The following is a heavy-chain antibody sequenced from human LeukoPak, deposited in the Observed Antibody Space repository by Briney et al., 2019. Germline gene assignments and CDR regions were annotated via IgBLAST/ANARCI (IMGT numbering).Heavy chain of an antibody. J-gene: IGHJ5*02. CDR3: ARAIAAAGNNFDP. D-gene: IGHD6-13*01. CDR2: IYYSGST. Sequence: SETLSLTCTVSGGSISSGGYYWSWIRQHPGKGLEWIGYIYYSGSTYYNPSLKSRVTISVDTSKNQFSLKLSPVTAADTAVYYCARAIAAAGNNFDPWGQGTLVTVSS. V-gene: IGHV4-31*03. CDR1: GGSISSGGYY.